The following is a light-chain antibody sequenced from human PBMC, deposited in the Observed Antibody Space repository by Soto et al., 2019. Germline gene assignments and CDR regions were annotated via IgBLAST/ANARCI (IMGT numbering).Light chain of an antibody. CDR2: AAS. CDR1: QSISSY. V-gene: IGKV1-39*01. Sequence: DIQMTQSPSSLSASLGDRVTITCRASQSISSYLNWYQQKPGKAPKLLIYAASSLQSGVPSRFSGSGYGTDFTLTISSLQTEDFATYYCQQSYSTPLTFGGGTKVDI. CDR3: QQSYSTPLT. J-gene: IGKJ4*01.